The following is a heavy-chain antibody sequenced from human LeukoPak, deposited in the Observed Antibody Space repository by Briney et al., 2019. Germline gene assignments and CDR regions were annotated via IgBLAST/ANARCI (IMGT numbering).Heavy chain of an antibody. V-gene: IGHV3-21*01. CDR2: ISGSSSYI. CDR3: ARASYYYYGMDV. J-gene: IGHJ6*02. CDR1: GFTFSSYA. Sequence: GGSLRLSCAASGFTFSSYAMSWVRQAPGKGLEWVSAISGSSSYIYYADSVKGRFTISRDNAKNSLYLQMNSLRAEDTAVYYCARASYYYYGMDVWGQGTTVTVSS.